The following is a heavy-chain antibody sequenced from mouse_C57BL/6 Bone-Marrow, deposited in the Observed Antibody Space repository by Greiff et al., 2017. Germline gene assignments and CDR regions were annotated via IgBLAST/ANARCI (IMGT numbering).Heavy chain of an antibody. CDR2: IYPGDGDT. Sequence: QVQLQQSGAELVKPGASVKISCKASGYAFSSYWMNWVKQRPGKGLEWIGQIYPGDGDTNYNGKFKGKATLTADKSSSTAYMQLSSLTSEDSAVYFCARARPYYYGSSSPYYFDYWGQGTTLTVSS. CDR1: GYAFSSYW. V-gene: IGHV1-80*01. J-gene: IGHJ2*01. CDR3: ARARPYYYGSSSPYYFDY. D-gene: IGHD1-1*01.